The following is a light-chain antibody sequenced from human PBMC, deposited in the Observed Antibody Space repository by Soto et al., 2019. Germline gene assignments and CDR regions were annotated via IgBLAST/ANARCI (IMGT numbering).Light chain of an antibody. CDR1: QSISTE. V-gene: IGKV3-15*01. Sequence: EIAMTQSPSTLSVSPGERATLSCRASQSISTELAWYQQIPGQPPRLLIYSASTRATGVPARFTGSGSGSEFTLSISGLQSDDFAIYYCQQGHNWPLTFGPGTRLEI. CDR2: SAS. CDR3: QQGHNWPLT. J-gene: IGKJ2*01.